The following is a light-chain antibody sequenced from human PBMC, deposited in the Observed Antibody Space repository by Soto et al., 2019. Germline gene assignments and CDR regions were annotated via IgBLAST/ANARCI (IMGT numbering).Light chain of an antibody. J-gene: IGLJ1*01. Sequence: QYVLTQPPSASTTPGQKVTISCSGSNANIGNNKVNWYQQLPGTAPKLLIYSSNQRPSGVPDRFSGSKAGTSASLAISGLQSEDEANYYCATWDDSLHGYVFGAGTKLTVL. CDR1: NANIGNNK. CDR3: ATWDDSLHGYV. CDR2: SSN. V-gene: IGLV1-44*01.